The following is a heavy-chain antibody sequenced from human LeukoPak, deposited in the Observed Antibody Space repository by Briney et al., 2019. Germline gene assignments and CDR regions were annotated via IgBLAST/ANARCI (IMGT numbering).Heavy chain of an antibody. V-gene: IGHV3-7*03. J-gene: IGHJ4*02. CDR2: IKQDGSEK. D-gene: IGHD3-22*01. CDR1: GFTFSSYW. Sequence: GGSLRLSCAASGFTFSSYWMSWVRQAPGKGLEWVANIKQDGSEKYYVDSVKGRFTISRDNAKNSLYLQMNSLRAEDTAVYYCARAGGDYYDSSDPSGGYWGQGTLVTVSS. CDR3: ARAGGDYYDSSDPSGGY.